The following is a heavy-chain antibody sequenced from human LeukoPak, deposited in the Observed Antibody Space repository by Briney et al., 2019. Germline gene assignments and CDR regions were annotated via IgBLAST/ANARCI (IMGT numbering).Heavy chain of an antibody. Sequence: GGSLRLSCAASGFTFSSYAMHWVRQAPGKGLEWVAVISYDGSNKYYADSVKGRFTISRDNSKNTLYLQMNSLRAEDTAVYYCARSRHGSIQDYYFDYWGQGTLVTVSS. J-gene: IGHJ4*02. CDR2: ISYDGSNK. CDR1: GFTFSSYA. V-gene: IGHV3-30-3*01. CDR3: ARSRHGSIQDYYFDY. D-gene: IGHD2-15*01.